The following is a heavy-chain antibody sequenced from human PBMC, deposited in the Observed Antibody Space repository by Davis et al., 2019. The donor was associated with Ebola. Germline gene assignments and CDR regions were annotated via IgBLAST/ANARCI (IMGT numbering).Heavy chain of an antibody. Sequence: ASVKVSCKASGYTFTSYGISWVRQAPGQGLEWMGWISAYNGNTNYAQKLQGRVTMTTDTSTSTAYMELRSLRSDDTAVYYCARERYDVRLSRYYYYMDVWGKGTTVTVSS. J-gene: IGHJ6*03. CDR2: ISAYNGNT. CDR1: GYTFTSYG. CDR3: ARERYDVRLSRYYYYMDV. V-gene: IGHV1-18*04. D-gene: IGHD3-3*01.